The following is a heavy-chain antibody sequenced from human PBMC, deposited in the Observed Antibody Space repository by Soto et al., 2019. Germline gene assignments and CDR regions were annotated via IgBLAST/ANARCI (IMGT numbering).Heavy chain of an antibody. V-gene: IGHV3-11*06. CDR3: ARGADYGDYVDY. D-gene: IGHD4-17*01. Sequence: PGGSLRLSCAASGFTFSDYYMSWIRQAPGKGLEWVSYISSSSSYTNYADSVKGRFTISRDNAKNSLYLQMNSLRAEDTAVYYCARGADYGDYVDYWGQGTLVTVSS. CDR1: GFTFSDYY. J-gene: IGHJ4*02. CDR2: ISSSSSYT.